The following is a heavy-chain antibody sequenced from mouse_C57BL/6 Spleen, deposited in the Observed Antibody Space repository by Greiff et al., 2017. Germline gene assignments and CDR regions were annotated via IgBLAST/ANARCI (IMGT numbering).Heavy chain of an antibody. Sequence: QVQLKQSGAELVKPGASVKLSCKASGYTFTSYWMHWVKQRPGQGLEWIGMIHPNSGSTNYNEKFKSKATLTVDKSSSTAYMQLSSLTSEDSAVYYCARRYDGYYVGYFDVWGTGTTVTVSS. D-gene: IGHD2-3*01. J-gene: IGHJ1*03. V-gene: IGHV1-64*01. CDR2: IHPNSGST. CDR3: ARRYDGYYVGYFDV. CDR1: GYTFTSYW.